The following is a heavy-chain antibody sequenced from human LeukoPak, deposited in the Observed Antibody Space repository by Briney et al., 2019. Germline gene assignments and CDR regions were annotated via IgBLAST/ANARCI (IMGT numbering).Heavy chain of an antibody. CDR1: GGSISSYY. D-gene: IGHD3-22*01. CDR2: IYYSGST. J-gene: IGHJ4*02. CDR3: ARYYYDSSGYYYADY. V-gene: IGHV4-59*01. Sequence: SETLSLTCTVSGGSISSYYWSWIRQPPGKGLEWIGYIYYSGSTNYNPSLKSRVTISVDTSKNQFSLKLSSVTAAGTAVYYCARYYYDSSGYYYADYWGQGTLVTVSS.